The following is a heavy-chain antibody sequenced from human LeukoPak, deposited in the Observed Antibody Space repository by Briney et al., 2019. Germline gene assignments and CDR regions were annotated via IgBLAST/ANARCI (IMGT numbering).Heavy chain of an antibody. CDR1: GYSFTSYW. D-gene: IGHD4-11*01. CDR3: ARHRATVTTTGAYYYYGMDV. V-gene: IGHV5-51*01. Sequence: GESLKISCKGSGYSFTSYWIGWVRQMPGKGLEWMGIIYPGDSDTRYSPSLQGQATISADKSISTAYLQWSSLKASDTAMYYCARHRATVTTTGAYYYYGMDVWGQGTTVTVSS. CDR2: IYPGDSDT. J-gene: IGHJ6*02.